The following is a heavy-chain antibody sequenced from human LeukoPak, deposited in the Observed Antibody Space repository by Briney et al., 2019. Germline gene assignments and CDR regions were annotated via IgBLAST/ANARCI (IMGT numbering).Heavy chain of an antibody. CDR1: GGTFSSYA. V-gene: IGHV1-69*05. CDR3: ARGVMSFDYYYYYMDV. D-gene: IGHD2-8*01. Sequence: SVKVSCKASGGTFSSYAISWVRQAPGQGLDWMGGIIPIFGTANYAQKFQGRVTITTDESTSTAYMELSSLRSEDTAVYYCARGVMSFDYYYYYMDVWGKGTTVTVSS. J-gene: IGHJ6*03. CDR2: IIPIFGTA.